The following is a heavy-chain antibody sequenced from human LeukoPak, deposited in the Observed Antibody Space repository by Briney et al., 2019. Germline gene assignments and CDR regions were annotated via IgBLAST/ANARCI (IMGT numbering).Heavy chain of an antibody. CDR2: ISGSGGST. CDR3: ARGKVPVAGTGFDY. D-gene: IGHD6-19*01. CDR1: GSTFSSYA. V-gene: IGHV3-23*01. Sequence: GGSLRLSCAASGSTFSSYAMSWVRQAPGKGLEWVSAISGSGGSTNYADSVKGRFTISRDNSKNMLYLQMNSLRAEDTAVYYCARGKVPVAGTGFDYWGQGTLVTVSS. J-gene: IGHJ4*02.